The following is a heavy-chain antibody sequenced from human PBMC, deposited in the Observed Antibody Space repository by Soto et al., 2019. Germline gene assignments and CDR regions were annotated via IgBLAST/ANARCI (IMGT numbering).Heavy chain of an antibody. Sequence: SETLSLTCTVSGGSITSGSFYWGWVRHSPGKGLEWVGSIYYSGSVFYNPSLESRVTISADVSRDQFSLKLTSVTAADTAVYYCARHGTALTAVNWFVSWGHGILVTVSS. J-gene: IGHJ5*01. CDR3: ARHGTALTAVNWFVS. CDR1: GGSITSGSFY. CDR2: IYYSGSV. D-gene: IGHD2-21*02. V-gene: IGHV4-39*01.